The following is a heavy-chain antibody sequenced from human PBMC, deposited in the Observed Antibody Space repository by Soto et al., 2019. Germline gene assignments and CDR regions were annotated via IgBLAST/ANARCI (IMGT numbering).Heavy chain of an antibody. V-gene: IGHV3-30*04. Sequence: GALTLSCVASVFTVRSYAMHWVRQAPGKGLEWVAIISYDGRNKYYADSVKGRFTISRDNSKNTLYLQMNSLRAEDTAVYYCASRSGYSYGFPFDYWGQGTLVTVSS. D-gene: IGHD5-18*01. CDR1: VFTVRSYA. J-gene: IGHJ4*02. CDR2: ISYDGRNK. CDR3: ASRSGYSYGFPFDY.